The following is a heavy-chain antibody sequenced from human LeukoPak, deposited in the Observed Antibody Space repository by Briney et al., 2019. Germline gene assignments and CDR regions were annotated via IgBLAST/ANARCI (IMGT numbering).Heavy chain of an antibody. V-gene: IGHV3-30*18. CDR2: ISYDGSNK. J-gene: IGHJ4*02. CDR1: GFTFSSYG. D-gene: IGHD3-9*01. Sequence: GGSLRLSCAASGFTFSSYGMHWVRQAPGKGLEWVAVISYDGSNKYYADSVKGRFTISRDNSKNTLYLQMNSLRAEDTAVYCCAKDQRTVLRYFDWLVDYWGQGTLVTVSS. CDR3: AKDQRTVLRYFDWLVDY.